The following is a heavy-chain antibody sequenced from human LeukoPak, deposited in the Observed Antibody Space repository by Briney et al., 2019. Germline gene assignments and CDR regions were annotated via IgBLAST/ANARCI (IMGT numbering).Heavy chain of an antibody. CDR1: GGSLSNYY. D-gene: IGHD6-6*01. CDR3: ARSTQASSTSFDY. Sequence: SETLSLTCTVSGGSLSNYYWSWIRQPPGKGLEYIGFISHSGSTNYNPSLKSRVTMSVDKSKNQCSLRLTSVTAADTAIYFCARSTQASSTSFDYWGQGTLVTVSS. CDR2: ISHSGST. V-gene: IGHV4-59*13. J-gene: IGHJ4*02.